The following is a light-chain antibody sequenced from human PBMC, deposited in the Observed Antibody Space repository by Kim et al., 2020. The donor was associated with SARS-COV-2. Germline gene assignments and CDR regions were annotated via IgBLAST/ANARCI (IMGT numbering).Light chain of an antibody. V-gene: IGKV3-15*01. J-gene: IGKJ1*01. CDR2: GAY. Sequence: APGERATLSCRASQSVSSNLAWYQQRPGQAPRLLISGAYTRATGIPTRFSGSGSGTEFTLTISSLQSEDFAVYYCQQYDNWPPWTFGQGTKVDIK. CDR1: QSVSSN. CDR3: QQYDNWPPWT.